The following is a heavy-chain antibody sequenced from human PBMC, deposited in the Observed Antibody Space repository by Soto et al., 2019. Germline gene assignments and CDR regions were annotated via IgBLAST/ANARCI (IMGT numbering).Heavy chain of an antibody. CDR2: IYHSGST. J-gene: IGHJ4*02. Sequence: SETLSLTCAVSGGSICIGGYCWSWVRQPPGKGLAWIGYIYHSGSTYYNPSLKSRVTISVDRSKNQFSLKLSSVTAADTAAYYCARLSVSYYFDYWGQGTLVSVSA. D-gene: IGHD1-26*01. CDR3: ARLSVSYYFDY. CDR1: GGSICIGGYC. V-gene: IGHV4-30-2*01.